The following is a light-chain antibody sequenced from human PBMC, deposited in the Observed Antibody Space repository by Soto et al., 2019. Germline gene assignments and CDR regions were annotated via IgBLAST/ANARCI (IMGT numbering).Light chain of an antibody. V-gene: IGKV3-15*01. CDR1: QSINSE. J-gene: IGKJ2*01. Sequence: EIVMTQSPATLSLSPGEIAALSCRAIQSINSELAWYQQKPGQPPRLLIYGASTRATGVPARFTGSESGSEFTLTISGLQSEDFAVYYCQQGHNWPLTFGQGTRLEI. CDR3: QQGHNWPLT. CDR2: GAS.